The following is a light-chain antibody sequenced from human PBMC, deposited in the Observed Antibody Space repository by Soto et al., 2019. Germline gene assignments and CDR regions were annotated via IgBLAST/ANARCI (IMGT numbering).Light chain of an antibody. CDR3: SSFTSSNTYV. Sequence: QSALTQPPSVSGSPGQSVTISCTGTSRDVGSFNRVSWYQQPPGAAPKHLIYGVTNRPSGVPDRFSGSKSGDTASLTISGLQAEDEADYYCSSFTSSNTYVFGSGTKLTVL. CDR1: SRDVGSFNR. CDR2: GVT. V-gene: IGLV2-18*02. J-gene: IGLJ1*01.